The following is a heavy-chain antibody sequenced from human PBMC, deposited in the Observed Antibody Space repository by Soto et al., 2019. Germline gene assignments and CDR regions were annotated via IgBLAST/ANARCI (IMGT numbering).Heavy chain of an antibody. CDR1: GDSISSSSYY. J-gene: IGHJ4*02. D-gene: IGHD6-19*01. CDR3: ARVRRSGWYLDY. Sequence: QLQLQESGPGLVKTSETLSLTCIVSGDSISSSSYYWGWTRQPPGKGLEWMGSVYFSGATNYNSVPNRRATISVDTSKNQFSLKLSSVTAADTAVYYCARVRRSGWYLDYWGQGTLVTVSS. V-gene: IGHV4-39*01. CDR2: VYFSGAT.